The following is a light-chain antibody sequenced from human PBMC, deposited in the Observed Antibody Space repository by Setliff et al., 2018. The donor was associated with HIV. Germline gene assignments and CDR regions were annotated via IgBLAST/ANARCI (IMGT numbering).Light chain of an antibody. CDR2: EVS. CDR3: SSYTSNNTFWV. Sequence: QSVLTQPPSVSGSPGQSVTISCTGTSSDVGSYNRVSWYQQPPGTAPKLMIYEVSNRPSGVPDRFSGSKSGNTASLTISGLQAEDEADYYCSSYTSNNTFWVFGGGT. J-gene: IGLJ3*02. CDR1: SSDVGSYNR. V-gene: IGLV2-18*02.